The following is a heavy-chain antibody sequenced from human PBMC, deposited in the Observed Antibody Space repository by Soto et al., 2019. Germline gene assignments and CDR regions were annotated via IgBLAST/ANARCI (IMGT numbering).Heavy chain of an antibody. D-gene: IGHD1-26*01. V-gene: IGHV4-34*01. CDR1: GGSFSGYY. CDR2: INHSGST. CDR3: ARGSARSLGGISARTRLGWFDP. J-gene: IGHJ5*02. Sequence: PSETLSLTCAVYGGSFSGYYWSWIRQPPWKGLEWIGEINHSGSTNYNPSLKSRVTISVDTSKNQFSLKLSSVTAADTAVYYCARGSARSLGGISARTRLGWFDPWGQGTLVTVSS.